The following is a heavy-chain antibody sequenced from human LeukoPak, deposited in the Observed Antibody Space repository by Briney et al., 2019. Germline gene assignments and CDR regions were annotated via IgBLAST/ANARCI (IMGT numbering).Heavy chain of an antibody. D-gene: IGHD3-10*01. J-gene: IGHJ4*02. Sequence: GASVTVSCKASGYTFTGYYMHWVRLAPGQGLEWMGWINPNSGGTNYAQKFQRRVTMTRDTSISTAYMELSRLRSDDTAVYYCARDSAHFDYWGQGTLVTVSS. V-gene: IGHV1-2*02. CDR2: INPNSGGT. CDR3: ARDSAHFDY. CDR1: GYTFTGYY.